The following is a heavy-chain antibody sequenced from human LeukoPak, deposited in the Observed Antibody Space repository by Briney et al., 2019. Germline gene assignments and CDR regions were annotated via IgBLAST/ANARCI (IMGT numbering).Heavy chain of an antibody. V-gene: IGHV4-39*01. Sequence: SETLSLTCTVSGGPISSSSYYWGWIRQPPGKGLEWIGNIYYSGTTYYNPSLKSRVTISVDTSKNQFSLKLSSVTAADTAVYYCARSVRAVAGRIDYWGQGTLVTVSS. J-gene: IGHJ4*02. CDR3: ARSVRAVAGRIDY. CDR2: IYYSGTT. D-gene: IGHD6-19*01. CDR1: GGPISSSSYY.